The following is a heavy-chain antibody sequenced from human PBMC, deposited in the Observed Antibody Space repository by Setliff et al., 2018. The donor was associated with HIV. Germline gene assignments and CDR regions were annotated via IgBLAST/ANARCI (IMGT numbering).Heavy chain of an antibody. V-gene: IGHV3-48*01. CDR3: ARDQRRSRYYYYYTDV. J-gene: IGHJ6*03. Sequence: GGSLRLSCAASGFNFSMYSMNWVRQAPGKGLEWVSYISSSSSTKYYADSVKGRFTISRDNAKNSLYLHMNTLRADDTAVYFCARDQRRSRYYYYYTDVWGKGTPVTVSS. CDR2: ISSSSSTK. CDR1: GFNFSMYS. D-gene: IGHD3-3*01.